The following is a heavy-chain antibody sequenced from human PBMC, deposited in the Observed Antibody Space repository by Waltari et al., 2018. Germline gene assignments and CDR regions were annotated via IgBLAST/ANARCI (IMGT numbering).Heavy chain of an antibody. CDR1: GFTFSSYG. V-gene: IGHV3-30*02. J-gene: IGHJ4*02. Sequence: QVQLVESGGGVVQPGGSLRLSCAASGFTFSSYGLHWVRQAPGKGLEWVAFIRYDGSNKYYADSVKGRFTISRDNSKNTLYLQMNSLRAEDTAVYYCAYGGIAAPSAPDYWGQGTLVTVSS. CDR2: IRYDGSNK. D-gene: IGHD6-13*01. CDR3: AYGGIAAPSAPDY.